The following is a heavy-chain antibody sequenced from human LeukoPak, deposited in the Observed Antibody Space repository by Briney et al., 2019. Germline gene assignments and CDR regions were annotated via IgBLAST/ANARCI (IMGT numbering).Heavy chain of an antibody. CDR2: IYSGGDT. J-gene: IGHJ4*02. V-gene: IGHV3-53*04. Sequence: GGSLRLSCAASGFTVSSNYMSWVRQAPGKGLERVSLIYSGGDTYYSCSVKGRFTISRHNSKNTLYLQMSNLRVEDTAVYYCASGSGVEMATIFDFWGQGTLVTVSS. CDR3: ASGSGVEMATIFDF. CDR1: GFTVSSNY. D-gene: IGHD5-24*01.